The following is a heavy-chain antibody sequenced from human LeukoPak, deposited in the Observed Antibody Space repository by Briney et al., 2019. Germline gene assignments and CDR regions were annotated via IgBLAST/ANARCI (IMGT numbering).Heavy chain of an antibody. CDR3: ARSSARGDGYNFAF. J-gene: IGHJ4*02. D-gene: IGHD5-24*01. CDR1: GGSFSGHY. V-gene: IGHV4-34*01. Sequence: PSETLSLTCAVYGGSFSGHYWRWIRQPPGKGLEWIGDINHSGSTKYNPSRESRVTISVNTSKHQFSLKLTSVTAADTAVSYCARSSARGDGYNFAFWGQGNLGTVSS. CDR2: INHSGST.